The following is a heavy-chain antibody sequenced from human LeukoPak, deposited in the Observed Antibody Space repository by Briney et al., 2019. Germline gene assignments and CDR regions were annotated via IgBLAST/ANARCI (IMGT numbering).Heavy chain of an antibody. J-gene: IGHJ4*02. CDR3: ARVGDTPYYDFWSGYFHPFDY. D-gene: IGHD3-3*01. V-gene: IGHV1-8*03. CDR2: MNPNSGNT. CDR1: GYTFTSYD. Sequence: GASVKVSCTASGYTFTSYDINWVRQATGQGLEWMGWMNPNSGNTGYAQKFQGRVTITRNTSISTAYMELSSLRSEDTAVYYCARVGDTPYYDFWSGYFHPFDYWGQGTLVTVSS.